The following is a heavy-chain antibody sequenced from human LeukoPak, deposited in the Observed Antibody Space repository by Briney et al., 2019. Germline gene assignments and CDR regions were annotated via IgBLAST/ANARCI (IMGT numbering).Heavy chain of an antibody. CDR1: GFTFSDYY. CDR2: ISSSGSTI. V-gene: IGHV3-11*04. CDR3: ARYSDYDFWSGYQYYYMDV. J-gene: IGHJ6*03. D-gene: IGHD3-3*01. Sequence: PEGSLRLSCAASGFTFSDYYMSWIRQAPGKGLEWVSYISSSGSTIYYADSVRGRFTISRDNAKNSLYLQMNSLRAEDTAVYYCARYSDYDFWSGYQYYYMDVWGKGTAVTVSS.